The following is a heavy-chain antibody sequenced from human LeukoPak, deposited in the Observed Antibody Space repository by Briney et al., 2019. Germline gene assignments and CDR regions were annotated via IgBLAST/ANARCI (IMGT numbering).Heavy chain of an antibody. CDR2: ISGSGGNT. CDR3: ARVMVRGVMLFDY. CDR1: GFTFSSYE. J-gene: IGHJ4*02. V-gene: IGHV3-23*01. Sequence: GGSLRLSCAASGFTFSSYEMNWARQAPGKGLEWVSTISGSGGNTYYADSVKGRFAISRDNSKNTLYLQMNSLRAEDTAVYYCARVMVRGVMLFDYWGQGTLVTVSS. D-gene: IGHD3-10*01.